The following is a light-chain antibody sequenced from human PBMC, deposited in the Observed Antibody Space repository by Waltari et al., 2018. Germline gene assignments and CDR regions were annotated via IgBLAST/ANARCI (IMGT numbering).Light chain of an antibody. V-gene: IGKV3-20*01. CDR3: QKYSTSPYS. J-gene: IGKJ2*03. CDR1: QSVSNF. Sequence: VILTQSPATLSLSPGERATLSCRASQSVSNFLAWYQQKPGQAPRLLIYGASRRATGIPDRFSGSGSGTDFTLIISSLEPEDFAVYYCQKYSTSPYSFGQGTKIEIK. CDR2: GAS.